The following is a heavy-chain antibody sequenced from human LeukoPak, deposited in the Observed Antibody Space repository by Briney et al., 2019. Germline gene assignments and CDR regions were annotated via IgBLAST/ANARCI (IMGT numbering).Heavy chain of an antibody. CDR3: ARARPETRDGYHY. Sequence: GGSLRLSCAASGFTFSSYSMNWVRQAPGKGLEWVSYIRSSSSTIYYADSVKGRFTISRDNAKNSLYLQMNSLRDEDTAVYYCARARPETRDGYHYWGQGTLVTVSS. V-gene: IGHV3-48*02. CDR2: IRSSSSTI. D-gene: IGHD5-24*01. CDR1: GFTFSSYS. J-gene: IGHJ4*02.